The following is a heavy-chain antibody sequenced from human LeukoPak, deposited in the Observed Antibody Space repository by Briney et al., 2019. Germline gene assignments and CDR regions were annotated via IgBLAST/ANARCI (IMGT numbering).Heavy chain of an antibody. D-gene: IGHD3-22*01. V-gene: IGHV3-21*01. CDR2: ISSTSTYI. Sequence: GGSLRLSCAASGFTFSSYTMNWVRQAPGNGLEWVSSISSTSTYIYYADSLKGRFTISRDNAKNSLYLQMNSLRAEDTAVYYCAGENYYESSGFNWGQGTLVTVSS. CDR1: GFTFSSYT. J-gene: IGHJ4*02. CDR3: AGENYYESSGFN.